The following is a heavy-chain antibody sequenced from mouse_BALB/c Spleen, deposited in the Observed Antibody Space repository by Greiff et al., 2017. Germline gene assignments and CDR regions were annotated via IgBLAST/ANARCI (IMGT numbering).Heavy chain of an antibody. CDR1: GYTFTSYW. CDR3: ARRLSPDYYAMDY. J-gene: IGHJ4*01. Sequence: QVQLKQSGAELAKPGASVKMSCKASGYTFTSYWMHWVKQRPGQGLEWIGYINPSTGYTEYNQKFKDKATLTADKSSSTAYMQLSSLTSEDSAVYYCARRLSPDYYAMDYWGQGTSGTVSS. V-gene: IGHV1-7*01. D-gene: IGHD2-2*01. CDR2: INPSTGYT.